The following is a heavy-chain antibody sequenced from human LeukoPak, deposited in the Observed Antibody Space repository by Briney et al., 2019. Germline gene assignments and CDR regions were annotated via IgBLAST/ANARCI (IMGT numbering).Heavy chain of an antibody. CDR2: ISSSSSNI. J-gene: IGHJ3*02. Sequence: GGSLRLSCAASGFTFSSYTMNWVRQAPGKGLEWVSSISSSSSNIYYADSLKGRFTISRDNAKNSLYLQMNSLRAEDTAVYYCAKMGPGIHSLFDIWGQGTMVTVSS. D-gene: IGHD6-13*01. CDR3: AKMGPGIHSLFDI. V-gene: IGHV3-21*01. CDR1: GFTFSSYT.